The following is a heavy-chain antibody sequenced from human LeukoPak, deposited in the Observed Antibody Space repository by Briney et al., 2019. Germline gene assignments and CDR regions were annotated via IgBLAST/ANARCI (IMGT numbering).Heavy chain of an antibody. J-gene: IGHJ4*02. CDR1: GFTFSNYA. CDR2: ISYDGNNK. D-gene: IGHD5-12*01. V-gene: IGHV3-30*04. CDR3: ARARSGGYKNVWRLDY. Sequence: GRSLRLSCAASGFTFSNYAMHWVRQAPGKGLEWVAAISYDGNNKYYADSVRGRFTISRDNSKSTLYLQMNSLRAEDTAVFYCARARSGGYKNVWRLDYRGQGTLVTVSS.